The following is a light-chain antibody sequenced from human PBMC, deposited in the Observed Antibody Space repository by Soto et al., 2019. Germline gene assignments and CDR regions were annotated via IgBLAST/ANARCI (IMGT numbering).Light chain of an antibody. CDR3: QQYNSYWT. J-gene: IGKJ1*01. CDR2: DAS. CDR1: QGISGR. V-gene: IGKV1-5*01. Sequence: DIVMTQSPATLSASVGERATISCRASQGISGRLAWYQQKRGKAPKLLIYDASSLESGVPARFSGSGSGTEFTLTISSLRPDDFAIYYCQQYNSYWTFGQGTKLDIK.